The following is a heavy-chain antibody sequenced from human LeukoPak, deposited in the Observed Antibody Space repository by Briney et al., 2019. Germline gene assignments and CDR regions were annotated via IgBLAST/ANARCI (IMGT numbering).Heavy chain of an antibody. D-gene: IGHD2-8*01. Sequence: SVKVSCKASGGTFSSYAISWVRQAPGQGLEWMGRIIPILGIANYAQKFQGRVTITADKSTSTAHMELSSLRSEDTAVYYCARDQWAGLYGMDVWGQGTTVTVSS. J-gene: IGHJ6*02. CDR2: IIPILGIA. CDR1: GGTFSSYA. V-gene: IGHV1-69*04. CDR3: ARDQWAGLYGMDV.